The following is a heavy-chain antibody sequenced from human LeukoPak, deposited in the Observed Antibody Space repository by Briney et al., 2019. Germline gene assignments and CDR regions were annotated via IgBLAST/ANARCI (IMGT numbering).Heavy chain of an antibody. Sequence: GGSLRLSCAASGFTFSSYWMNWARQAPGKGLEWVASVNHNGNVNYYVDSVKGRFTISRDNAKNSLYLQMSNLRAEDMAVYFCARGGGLDVWGQGATVTVSS. D-gene: IGHD3-16*01. J-gene: IGHJ6*02. CDR3: ARGGGLDV. CDR2: VNHNGNVN. V-gene: IGHV3-7*03. CDR1: GFTFSSYW.